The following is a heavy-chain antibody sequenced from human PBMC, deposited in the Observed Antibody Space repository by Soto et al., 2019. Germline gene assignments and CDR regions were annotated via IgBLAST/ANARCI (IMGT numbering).Heavy chain of an antibody. Sequence: QLQLQESGPGLVKPSETLSLTCTVSGGSISSSSYYWGWIRQPPGKGLEWIGSIYYSGSTYYNPSLKSRVTISVDTSKNQFSLKLSSATAADTAVYYCARRDNYYDSSGHAFDIWGQGTMVTVSS. CDR1: GGSISSSSYY. V-gene: IGHV4-39*01. J-gene: IGHJ3*02. CDR2: IYYSGST. D-gene: IGHD3-22*01. CDR3: ARRDNYYDSSGHAFDI.